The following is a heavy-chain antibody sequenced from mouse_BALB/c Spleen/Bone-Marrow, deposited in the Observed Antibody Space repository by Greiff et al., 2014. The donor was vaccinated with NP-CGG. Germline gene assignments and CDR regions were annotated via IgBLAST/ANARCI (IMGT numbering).Heavy chain of an antibody. CDR2: IFPGDGST. CDR1: GYTFTSYD. J-gene: IGHJ3*01. D-gene: IGHD2-4*01. V-gene: IGHV1-85*01. Sequence: VQLQQSGAELVKPGASVKLSCKASGYTFTSYDINWVRQRPEQGLEWIGWIFPGDGSTKYNEKFKGKATLTTDKSSSTAYTQLSRLTSEDSAVYFCARRVYYDYDGGAWFAYWGQGTLVTVSA. CDR3: ARRVYYDYDGGAWFAY.